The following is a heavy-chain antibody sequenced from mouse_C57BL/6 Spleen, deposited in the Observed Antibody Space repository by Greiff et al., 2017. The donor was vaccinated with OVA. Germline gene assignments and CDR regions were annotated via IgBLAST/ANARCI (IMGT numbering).Heavy chain of an antibody. CDR1: GYTFTDYN. CDR3: ARNGYYGSSPCAY. D-gene: IGHD1-1*01. V-gene: IGHV1-18*01. J-gene: IGHJ3*01. CDR2: INPNNGGT. Sequence: VQLQQSGPELVKPGASVKIPCKASGYTFTDYNMDWVKQSHGKSLEWIGDINPNNGGTISNQKFKGKAPLTVDKSSSTAYMELRSLTSEDTAVYYCARNGYYGSSPCAYWGQGTLVTVSA.